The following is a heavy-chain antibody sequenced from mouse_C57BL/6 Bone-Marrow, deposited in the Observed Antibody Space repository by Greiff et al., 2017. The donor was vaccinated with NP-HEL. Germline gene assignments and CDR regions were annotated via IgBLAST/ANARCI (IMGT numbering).Heavy chain of an antibody. CDR2: IDPNRGGN. D-gene: IGHD2-4*01. J-gene: IGHJ4*01. Sequence: QVQLQQPGAEFVKPGASVKLSCKASGYTFTSYWMHWVKQRPGRGLEWIGRIDPNRGGNTYNEKFKSKAKLTVDKPSITAYMQLSSLTSEDSAVYYCAREGIYYDYGYMDYWGQGTSVTVSS. CDR3: AREGIYYDYGYMDY. CDR1: GYTFTSYW. V-gene: IGHV1-72*01.